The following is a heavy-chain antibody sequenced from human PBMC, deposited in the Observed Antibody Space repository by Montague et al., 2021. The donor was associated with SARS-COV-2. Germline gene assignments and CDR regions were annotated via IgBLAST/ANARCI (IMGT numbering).Heavy chain of an antibody. Sequence: SETLSLTCAVYGGSLSGYYWSRIRQPPGKGLEWIGEINHSGSTNYNPSFKSRVTILLDTSKNQFSLKLSSVTAADTAVYYCARGRRRYNWRDETSYYYGMDVWGQGTTVTVSS. CDR1: GGSLSGYY. D-gene: IGHD1-20*01. CDR3: ARGRRRYNWRDETSYYYGMDV. V-gene: IGHV4-34*01. J-gene: IGHJ6*02. CDR2: INHSGST.